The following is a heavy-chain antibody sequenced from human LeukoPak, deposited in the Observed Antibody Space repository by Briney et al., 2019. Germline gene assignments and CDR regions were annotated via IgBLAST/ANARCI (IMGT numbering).Heavy chain of an antibody. V-gene: IGHV3-30*18. CDR2: ISYDGSNK. Sequence: GGSLRLSCAASGFTFSSYGMHWVRQAPGKGLEWVAVISYDGSNKYYADSVKGRFTISRDNSKNTLYLQMNSLRAEDMAVYYCAKDTYYYDSSGYYSAIDYWGQGTLVTVSS. J-gene: IGHJ4*02. CDR3: AKDTYYYDSSGYYSAIDY. D-gene: IGHD3-22*01. CDR1: GFTFSSYG.